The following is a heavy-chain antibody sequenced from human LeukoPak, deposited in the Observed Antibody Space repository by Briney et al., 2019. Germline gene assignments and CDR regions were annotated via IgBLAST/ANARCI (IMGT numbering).Heavy chain of an antibody. V-gene: IGHV3-7*01. CDR2: IKQDGSEK. CDR3: ARDRNYYGSGSPMLDY. CDR1: GFTFSSHG. J-gene: IGHJ4*02. D-gene: IGHD3-10*01. Sequence: GGSLRLSCAASGFTFSSHGMSWVRQAPGKGLEWVANIKQDGSEKYYVDSVKGRFTISRDNAKNSLYLQMDSLRAEDTAVYYCARDRNYYGSGSPMLDYWGQGTLVTVSS.